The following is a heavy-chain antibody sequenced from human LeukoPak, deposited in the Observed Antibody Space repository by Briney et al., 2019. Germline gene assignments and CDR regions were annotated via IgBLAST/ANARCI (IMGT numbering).Heavy chain of an antibody. D-gene: IGHD2-15*01. CDR3: ARNGWHDAFDI. CDR2: IYYRGTT. CDR1: GGSISSYY. V-gene: IGHV4-59*01. Sequence: SETLSLTCNVSGGSISSYYWSWIRQPPGKGLEWIGHIYYRGTTYYNPSPKSRVTISVNTSKNQFSLKLSAVTAADTAVYYCARNGWHDAFDIWGQGTMVTVSS. J-gene: IGHJ3*02.